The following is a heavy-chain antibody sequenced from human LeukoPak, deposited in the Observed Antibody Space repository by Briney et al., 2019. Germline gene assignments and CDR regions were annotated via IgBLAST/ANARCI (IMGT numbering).Heavy chain of an antibody. D-gene: IGHD3-22*01. CDR3: ARGHYYDSSGLQH. CDR2: IYHSGST. J-gene: IGHJ1*01. Sequence: SETLSLTCAVSGYSISSGYYWGWIRQPPGKGLEWIGSIYHSGSTYYNPSLKSRVTISVDTSKNQFSLKLSSVTAADTAVYYCARGHYYDSSGLQHWGQGTLVTVSS. CDR1: GYSISSGYY. V-gene: IGHV4-38-2*01.